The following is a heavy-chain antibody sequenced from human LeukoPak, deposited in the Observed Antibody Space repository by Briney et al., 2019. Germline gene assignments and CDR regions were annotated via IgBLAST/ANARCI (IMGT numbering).Heavy chain of an antibody. D-gene: IGHD4-17*01. V-gene: IGHV3-33*06. CDR3: AKDLGTTGMYFQY. J-gene: IGHJ4*02. CDR1: GFTFSNYG. Sequence: GGSLRLSCAASGFTFSNYGMHWLRQAPGKGLEWVAVIWYDGRKTYYADSVRGRFTISRDNSKNTLFLQMNNLRAEDTAIYFCAKDLGTTGMYFQYWGQGNLVT. CDR2: IWYDGRKT.